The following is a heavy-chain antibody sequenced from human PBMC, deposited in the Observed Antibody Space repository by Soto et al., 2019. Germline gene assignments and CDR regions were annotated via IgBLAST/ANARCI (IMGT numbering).Heavy chain of an antibody. CDR2: IYYSGST. J-gene: IGHJ1*01. D-gene: IGHD5-12*01. CDR3: ATVEMATIRYFHH. CDR1: GGSVSSGSYY. V-gene: IGHV4-61*01. Sequence: SETLSLTCTVSGGSVSSGSYYWSWIRQPPGKGLEWIGYIYYSGSTNYNPSLKSRVTISVDTSKNQFSLKLSSVTAADTAVYYCATVEMATIRYFHHWGQGTLVTVSS.